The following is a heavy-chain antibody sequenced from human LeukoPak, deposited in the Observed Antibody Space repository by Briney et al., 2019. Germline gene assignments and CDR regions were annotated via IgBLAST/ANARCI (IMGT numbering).Heavy chain of an antibody. J-gene: IGHJ4*02. CDR3: AKGLVVVAATPLQFDY. D-gene: IGHD2-15*01. Sequence: PGESLRLSCAASGFTFSSYGMHWVRQAPGKGLEWVAFIQYDGSNKYYADSVKGRFTISRDNSKNTLYLQMNSLRAEDTAVYYCAKGLVVVAATPLQFDYWGQGTLVTVSS. CDR1: GFTFSSYG. CDR2: IQYDGSNK. V-gene: IGHV3-30*02.